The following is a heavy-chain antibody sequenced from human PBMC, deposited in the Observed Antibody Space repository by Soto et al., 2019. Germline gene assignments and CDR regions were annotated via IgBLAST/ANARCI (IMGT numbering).Heavy chain of an antibody. CDR2: IHAGDSDA. J-gene: IGHJ3*02. CDR1: GYSFTNDW. CDR3: XRQPFDSRSLVPHAFDI. D-gene: IGHD6-13*01. V-gene: IGHV5-51*01. Sequence: GESLKISCQGSGYSFTNDWIGWVRQMPGKGLEWMGMIHAGDSDARYSSSFQGHITISADKSIGTAYLQWRSLTAADTGIYYCXRQPFDSRSLVPHAFDIWGQGTMVTVSS.